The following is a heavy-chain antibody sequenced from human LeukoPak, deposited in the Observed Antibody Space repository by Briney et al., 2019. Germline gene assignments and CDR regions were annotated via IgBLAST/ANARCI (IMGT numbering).Heavy chain of an antibody. V-gene: IGHV1-18*01. CDR3: ARDRTYYDYVWGSYRPFGFGY. CDR2: ISAYNGNT. J-gene: IGHJ4*02. D-gene: IGHD3-16*02. CDR1: GYTFTSYG. Sequence: ASVKVSCKASGYTFTSYGISWVRQAPGQGLEWMGWISAYNGNTNYAQKLQGRVTMTTDTSTSTAYMELRSLRSDDTAVYCCARDRTYYDYVWGSYRPFGFGYWGQGTLVTVSS.